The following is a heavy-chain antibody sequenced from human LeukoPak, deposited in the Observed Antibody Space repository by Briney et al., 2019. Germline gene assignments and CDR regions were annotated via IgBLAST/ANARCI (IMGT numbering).Heavy chain of an antibody. V-gene: IGHV4-4*09. CDR3: ARQGPGGHDYLWFDP. Sequence: PSETLSLTCTVSGGSISSYYWSWIRQPPGKGLEWIGYIYTSGSTNYNPSLKSRVTISVDTSKNQFSLKLSSVTAADTAVYYCARQGPGGHDYLWFDPWGQGTLVTVSS. J-gene: IGHJ5*02. CDR1: GGSISSYY. D-gene: IGHD2/OR15-2a*01. CDR2: IYTSGST.